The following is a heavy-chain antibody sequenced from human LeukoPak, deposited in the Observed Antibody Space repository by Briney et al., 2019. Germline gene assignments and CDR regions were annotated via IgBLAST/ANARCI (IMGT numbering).Heavy chain of an antibody. V-gene: IGHV3-21*01. CDR3: ARDFYDGFALDS. Sequence: GGSLRLSCAASGFRFNMYSMNWVRQAPGKGLEWVAFIFSSSTYIHYTDSVKGRFTISRDNSKNSLYLEMNSLRVDDTAVYYCARDFYDGFALDSWGQGTLASVSS. CDR2: IFSSSTYI. D-gene: IGHD2/OR15-2a*01. CDR1: GFRFNMYS. J-gene: IGHJ4*02.